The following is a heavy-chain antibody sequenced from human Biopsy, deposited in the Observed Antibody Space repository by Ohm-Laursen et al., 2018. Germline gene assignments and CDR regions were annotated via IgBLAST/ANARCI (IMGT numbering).Heavy chain of an antibody. CDR3: VRGRAY. CDR1: GFTVSTTY. Sequence: GSLRLSCAASGFTVSTTYTSWVRQAPGKGLEWVSIIYLDGNTYYTDSVKGRFTISRDNSKNALYLQMNSLRPADTAKYYCVRGRAYWGQGTLVTVSS. V-gene: IGHV3-53*01. CDR2: IYLDGNT. J-gene: IGHJ4*02.